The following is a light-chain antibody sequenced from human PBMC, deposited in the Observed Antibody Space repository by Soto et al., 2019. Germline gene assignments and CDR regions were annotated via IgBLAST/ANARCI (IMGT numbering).Light chain of an antibody. CDR2: DAS. CDR3: QQYDNLPIT. V-gene: IGKV1-33*01. Sequence: DIQMTHSPSSLSASVGARVTMTFQASQSISSYLNWYQQKPGKAPKLLIYDASNLETGVPSRFSGSGSGTDFTFTISSLQPEDIATYYCQQYDNLPITFGQGTRLEIK. CDR1: QSISSY. J-gene: IGKJ5*01.